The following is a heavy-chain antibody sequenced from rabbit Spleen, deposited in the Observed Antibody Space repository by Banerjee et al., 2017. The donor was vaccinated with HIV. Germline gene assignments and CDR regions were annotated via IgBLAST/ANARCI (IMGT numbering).Heavy chain of an antibody. CDR3: ARDGVGWGADFNL. CDR1: VFSFSGSYW. Sequence: QEQLVESGGDLVKPEGSLTLTCTASVFSFSGSYWICWVRQAPGKGLEWIACIDTGSSGSTWYATWAKGRFTISKTSSTTVTLQMTSLTAADTATYFCARDGVGWGADFNLWGQGTLVTVS. D-gene: IGHD4-1*01. J-gene: IGHJ4*01. V-gene: IGHV1S45*01. CDR2: IDTGSSGST.